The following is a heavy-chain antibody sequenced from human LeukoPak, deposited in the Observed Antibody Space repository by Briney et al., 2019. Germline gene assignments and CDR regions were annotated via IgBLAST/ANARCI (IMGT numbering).Heavy chain of an antibody. D-gene: IGHD2-2*01. CDR2: ISFRGRT. V-gene: IGHV4-61*01. J-gene: IGHJ6*02. Sequence: SETLSLTCTVSGGSVSSGSYYWNWIRQPPGKGLERIGYISFRGRTNYSPSLKSRVTISVDASKTQSSLKLSSVTAADTAVYYCARGISTTWNNYYYGLDVWGQGTTVTVSS. CDR3: ARGISTTWNNYYYGLDV. CDR1: GGSVSSGSYY.